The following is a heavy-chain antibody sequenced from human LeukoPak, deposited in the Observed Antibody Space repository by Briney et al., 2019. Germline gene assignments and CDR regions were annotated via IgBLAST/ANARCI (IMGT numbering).Heavy chain of an antibody. CDR3: ARGLEGQLWLIY. Sequence: ASVKVSCKASGYTFTSYSMHWVRQAPGQRLEWIRWINAGNGNTKYSQKFQGRVTITRDTSASTAYMELSSLRSEDTAVYYCARGLEGQLWLIYWGQGTLVTVSS. CDR1: GYTFTSYS. V-gene: IGHV1-3*01. CDR2: INAGNGNT. D-gene: IGHD5-18*01. J-gene: IGHJ4*02.